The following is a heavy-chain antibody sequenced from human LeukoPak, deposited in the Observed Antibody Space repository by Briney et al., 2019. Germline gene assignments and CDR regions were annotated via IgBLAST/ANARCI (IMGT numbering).Heavy chain of an antibody. CDR2: INPKSGDT. D-gene: IGHD3-10*01. Sequence: GASVKVSCKASGYTFTDYYMQWVRQGPGQGLEWMGWINPKSGDTKYAQKFQGWVTLTRDTSISTAYMELSSLRSDATAVYYCATTLYGSGSFHGYYYGLDVWGQGTPVTVSS. V-gene: IGHV1-2*04. J-gene: IGHJ6*02. CDR1: GYTFTDYY. CDR3: ATTLYGSGSFHGYYYGLDV.